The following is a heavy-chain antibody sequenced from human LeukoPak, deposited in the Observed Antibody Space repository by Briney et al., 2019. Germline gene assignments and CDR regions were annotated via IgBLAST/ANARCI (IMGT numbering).Heavy chain of an antibody. D-gene: IGHD5-12*01. J-gene: IGHJ4*02. V-gene: IGHV3-64D*09. CDR2: ISINGGST. CDR3: EKVGGYDCGC. Sequence: GGSLRLSCSASGFTFSSYPMHWVRQAPGKGLEYVSGISINGGSTYYADSVKGRFTISRDNSKNTLYLQMSSLRTEDTAVYYCEKVGGYDCGCWGQGTLVTVSS. CDR1: GFTFSSYP.